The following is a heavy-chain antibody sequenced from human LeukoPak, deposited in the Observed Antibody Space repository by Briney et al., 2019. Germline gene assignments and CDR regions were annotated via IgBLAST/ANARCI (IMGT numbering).Heavy chain of an antibody. CDR3: ARDFGGGNSGVLDY. CDR2: IIPIFGTA. J-gene: IGHJ4*02. Sequence: SVKVSCKASGGIFIKSVISWVRQAPGQGLEWMGGIIPIFGTANYAQKFQGRVTITADESTSTAYMELSSLRSEDTAVYYCARDFGGGNSGVLDYWGQGTLVTVSS. D-gene: IGHD4-23*01. V-gene: IGHV1-69*13. CDR1: GGIFIKSV.